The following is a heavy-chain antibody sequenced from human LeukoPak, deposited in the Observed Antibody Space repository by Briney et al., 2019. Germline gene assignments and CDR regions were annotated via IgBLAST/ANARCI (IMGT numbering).Heavy chain of an antibody. J-gene: IGHJ4*02. Sequence: GGSLRLSCAASGFTFSSYDMHWVRQATGKGLEWVSAIGTAGDTYYPGSVKGRFTISRENAKNSLYLQMNSLRAGDTAVYYCARSSGWCEPFNYWGQGTLVTVSS. D-gene: IGHD6-19*01. CDR1: GFTFSSYD. V-gene: IGHV3-13*01. CDR2: IGTAGDT. CDR3: ARSSGWCEPFNY.